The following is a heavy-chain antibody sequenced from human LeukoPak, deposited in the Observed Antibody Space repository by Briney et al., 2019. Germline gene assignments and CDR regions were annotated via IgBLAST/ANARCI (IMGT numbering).Heavy chain of an antibody. Sequence: SVKVSCKASGGTFNNYAITWVRQAPGQWLEWMGRIIPIFGTVNYAQKFQGRVTFSTDESTSTAYMELTSLRSEDTAVYYCARVSYSGTYQGASAFDIWGQGTVVTVSS. D-gene: IGHD1-26*01. J-gene: IGHJ3*02. V-gene: IGHV1-69*05. CDR1: GGTFNNYA. CDR3: ARVSYSGTYQGASAFDI. CDR2: IIPIFGTV.